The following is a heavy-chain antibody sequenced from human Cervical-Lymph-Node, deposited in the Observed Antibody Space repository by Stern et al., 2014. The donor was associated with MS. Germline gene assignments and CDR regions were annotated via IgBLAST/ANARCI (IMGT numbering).Heavy chain of an antibody. CDR2: ISSTTTYI. D-gene: IGHD2-2*01. V-gene: IGHV3-21*01. J-gene: IGHJ4*02. CDR1: GFNFSRSS. Sequence: VHLVGSGGGLVKPGGSLGLSCAASGFNFSRSSLNWVRQAPGKGLEWVSSISSTTTYIYYADSVRGRFTISRDNAKTSLFLQMNSLRVEDTAVYYCVKYCSSSSCSGFDHWGQGALVTVSS. CDR3: VKYCSSSSCSGFDH.